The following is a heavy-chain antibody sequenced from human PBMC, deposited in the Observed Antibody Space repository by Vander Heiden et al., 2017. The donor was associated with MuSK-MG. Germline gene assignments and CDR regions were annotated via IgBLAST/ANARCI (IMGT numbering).Heavy chain of an antibody. V-gene: IGHV3-33*06. CDR1: GSNFRSHG. Sequence: QAQLVEFGGGVVKPGRPLRPSCASSGSNFRSHGMHGVRQAPGKGLEWVAVIWYDGSNKYYADSVKGRFTISRDNSKNTLYLQMNSLSAQDTAVYYCAKEGGYRSGWFEYFHHWGQGTRINVAS. CDR2: IWYDGSNK. CDR3: AKEGGYRSGWFEYFHH. D-gene: IGHD6-19*01. J-gene: IGHJ1*01.